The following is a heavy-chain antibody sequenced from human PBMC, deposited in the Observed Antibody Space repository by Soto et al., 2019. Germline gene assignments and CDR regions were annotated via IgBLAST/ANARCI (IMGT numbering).Heavy chain of an antibody. CDR2: IFYSGST. D-gene: IGHD3-22*01. Sequence: SETLSLTCTVSGRSISSYSWDWIRQPPGKGLEWIGSIFYSGSTYYNPSLKSRVTISVDTSKNQFSLKVSSVTAADTAVYYCARGPTMIVVAYDCWGHGTLVTVSS. V-gene: IGHV4-39*07. CDR3: ARGPTMIVVAYDC. CDR1: GRSISSYS. J-gene: IGHJ4*01.